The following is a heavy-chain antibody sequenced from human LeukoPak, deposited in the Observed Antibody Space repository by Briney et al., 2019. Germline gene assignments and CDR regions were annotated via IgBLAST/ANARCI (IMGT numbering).Heavy chain of an antibody. V-gene: IGHV4-59*08. CDR2: FYDSGST. Sequence: SGTLSLTCTVSGDSISPYFWSWIRQPPGKGLEWIGCFYDSGSTNFSPSLKGRVSISVDTSKNQFSLNLISVTAADTALYYCVRHGGGGESYPRVFDTWGRGTLVTVSS. D-gene: IGHD1-26*01. CDR3: VRHGGGGESYPRVFDT. CDR1: GDSISPYF. J-gene: IGHJ4*02.